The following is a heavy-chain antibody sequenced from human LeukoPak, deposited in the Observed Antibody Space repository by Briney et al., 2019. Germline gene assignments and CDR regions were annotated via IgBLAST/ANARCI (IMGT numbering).Heavy chain of an antibody. CDR2: INPSGGST. V-gene: IGHV1-46*01. Sequence: APVKVSCKASGYTFTSYYMHWVRQAPGQGLEWMGIINPSGGSTSYAQKFQGRVTMTRDTSTSTVYVELSSLRSEDTAVYCCARTVVAGYVQGPFDYWGQGTLVTVSS. J-gene: IGHJ4*02. CDR3: ARTVVAGYVQGPFDY. CDR1: GYTFTSYY. D-gene: IGHD6-19*01.